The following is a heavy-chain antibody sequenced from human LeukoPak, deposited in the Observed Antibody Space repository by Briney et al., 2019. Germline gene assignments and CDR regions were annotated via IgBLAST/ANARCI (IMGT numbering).Heavy chain of an antibody. CDR2: INPSGGST. D-gene: IGHD3-3*01. Sequence: ASVKVSCKASGYTFTSYYMHWVRQAPGQGLEWMGIINPSGGSTSYAQKFQGRVTMTRDTSTSTVYMELSSLRSEDTAVYYCARVSRGTRYYDFWSGHTRHAFDIWGQGTMVTVSS. CDR3: ARVSRGTRYYDFWSGHTRHAFDI. V-gene: IGHV1-46*01. J-gene: IGHJ3*02. CDR1: GYTFTSYY.